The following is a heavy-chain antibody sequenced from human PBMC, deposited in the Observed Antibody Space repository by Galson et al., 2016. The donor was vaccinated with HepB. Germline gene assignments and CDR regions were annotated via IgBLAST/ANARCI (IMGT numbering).Heavy chain of an antibody. D-gene: IGHD2-2*01. CDR3: ARDRGFYSSTWD. CDR2: ISGDVAP. V-gene: IGHV3-23*01. J-gene: IGHJ4*02. CDR1: GFTFSSYA. Sequence: SLRLSCAASGFTFSSYAMSWVRQAPGKGLEWVSSISGDVAPYYVDSMKGLFTISRDNSKDTLYLQMISLRAEDTAVYYCARDRGFYSSTWDWGQGTLVTVSS.